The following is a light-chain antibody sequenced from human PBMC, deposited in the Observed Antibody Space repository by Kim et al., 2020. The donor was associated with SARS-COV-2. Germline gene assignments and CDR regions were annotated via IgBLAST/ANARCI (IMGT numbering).Light chain of an antibody. CDR3: SAWDTSLDAVV. CDR1: SNNVGNQG. V-gene: IGLV10-54*01. CDR2: RNN. Sequence: QTAAPSCTGNSNNVGNQGASWLQQHQGHPPKPLSYRNNNRPSGISERLSASRSGNTASLTITGLQPEDEADYYCSAWDTSLDAVVFGGVTK. J-gene: IGLJ2*01.